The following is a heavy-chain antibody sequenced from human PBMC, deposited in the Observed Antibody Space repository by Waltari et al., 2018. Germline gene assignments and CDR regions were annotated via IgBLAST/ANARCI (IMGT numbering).Heavy chain of an antibody. Sequence: EVQLVETGGGLIQPGGSLRLSCAASGFTVSSYYMSWGRQAPGKGLQWVSVIYSGGSTYYADSVKGRFTISRDNSKNTLYLQMNSLRAEDTAVYYCARVERGSGWFFDYWGQGTLVTVSS. CDR2: IYSGGST. J-gene: IGHJ4*02. D-gene: IGHD6-19*01. CDR3: ARVERGSGWFFDY. CDR1: GFTVSSYY. V-gene: IGHV3-53*02.